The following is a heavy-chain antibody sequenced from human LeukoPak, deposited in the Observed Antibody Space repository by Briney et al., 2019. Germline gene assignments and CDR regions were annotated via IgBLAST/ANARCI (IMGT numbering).Heavy chain of an antibody. CDR2: IYYSAST. CDR1: GCSISSSSYY. J-gene: IGHJ4*02. D-gene: IGHD3-10*01. CDR3: AAKGYGSD. Sequence: SETLSLTCTVSGCSISSSSYYWGWIRQPPGKGLEWIGSIYYSASTYYNPSLKSRVTISVDTSKNQFSLKLSSVTAADTAVYYCAAKGYGSDWGQGTLVTVSS. V-gene: IGHV4-39*01.